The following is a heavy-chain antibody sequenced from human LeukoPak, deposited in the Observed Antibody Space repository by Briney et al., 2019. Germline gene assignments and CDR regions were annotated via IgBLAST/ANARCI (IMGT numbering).Heavy chain of an antibody. J-gene: IGHJ4*02. D-gene: IGHD6-19*01. CDR3: ARDFDAATPAPDSSGPH. CDR2: ISSSSSTI. V-gene: IGHV3-48*04. CDR1: GFTFSSYS. Sequence: GGSMRLSCAASGFTFSSYSMNWVRQAPGKGLEWVSYISSSSSTIYYADSVKGRFTISRDNAKNSLYLQMNSLRAEDTAVYYCARDFDAATPAPDSSGPHWGQGTLVTVSS.